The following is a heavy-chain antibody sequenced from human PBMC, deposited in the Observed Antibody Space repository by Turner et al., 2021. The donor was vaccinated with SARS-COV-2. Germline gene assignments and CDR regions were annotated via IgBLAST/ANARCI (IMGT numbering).Heavy chain of an antibody. D-gene: IGHD3-22*01. CDR1: GGTFSSYA. V-gene: IGHV1-69*04. J-gene: IGHJ4*02. CDR2: IIPILGIA. CDR3: ARAKFYYYDSSGYHYYFDY. Sequence: QVQLVQSGAEVKKHGSSVKVSCKASGGTFSSYAINWVRQAPGQGLEWMGRIIPILGIANYAQKFQGRVTITADKSTSTAYMELSSLRSEDTAVYYCARAKFYYYDSSGYHYYFDYWGQGTLVTVSS.